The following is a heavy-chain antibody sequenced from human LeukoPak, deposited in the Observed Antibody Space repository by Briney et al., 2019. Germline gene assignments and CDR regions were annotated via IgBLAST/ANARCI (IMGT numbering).Heavy chain of an antibody. CDR3: ARDSGSVYNWNELHY. V-gene: IGHV1-69*05. Sequence: GASVKVSCKASGGTFSSYAISWVRQAPGQGLEWVGGIIPIFGTANYAQKFQGRDTITTDESTSTAYMELSSLRSEDTAVYYCARDSGSVYNWNELHYWGQGTLVTVSS. J-gene: IGHJ4*02. D-gene: IGHD1-1*01. CDR2: IIPIFGTA. CDR1: GGTFSSYA.